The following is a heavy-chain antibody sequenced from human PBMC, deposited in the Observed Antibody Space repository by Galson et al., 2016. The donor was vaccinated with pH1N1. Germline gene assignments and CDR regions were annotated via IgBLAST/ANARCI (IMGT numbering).Heavy chain of an antibody. CDR1: GYTFTSSY. D-gene: IGHD3-3*01. J-gene: IGHJ3*02. CDR3: ARDRNHDYDFWSRGNAFDM. CDR2: INPSGGTT. V-gene: IGHV1-46*01. Sequence: SVKVSCKASGYTFTSSYLHWVRQAPGQGLEWMGIINPSGGTTSYAQKFQGRVTMTRDTSTSTLYMELSSLRSEDTAVYYCARDRNHDYDFWSRGNAFDMWGQGTLVTVSS.